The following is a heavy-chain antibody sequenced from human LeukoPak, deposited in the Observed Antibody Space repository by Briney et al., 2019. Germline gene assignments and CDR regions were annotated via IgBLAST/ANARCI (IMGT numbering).Heavy chain of an antibody. J-gene: IGHJ4*02. Sequence: GGSLRLSCAASGFIFSGSAIHWVRQASGKGLEWVGRIRGKVYSYETTYAASVKGRFTISRIDSNNTAYLQMNSLNTDDTAVYYCTTMSSAEGFDYWGQGTLVTVSS. V-gene: IGHV3-73*01. CDR2: IRGKVYSYET. CDR1: GFIFSGSA. CDR3: TTMSSAEGFDY.